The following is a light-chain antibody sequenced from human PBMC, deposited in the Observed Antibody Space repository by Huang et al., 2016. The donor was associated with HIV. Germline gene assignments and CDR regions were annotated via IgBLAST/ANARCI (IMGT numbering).Light chain of an antibody. Sequence: DIQMTQSPSSLSASVGDRVTSNCRTRQNINTFLNWYQQKPGRAPNLLIYGASSLKSGVPPRFSGSGSGTNFNLSISGLQPEDFATYYCQQSYSPLTFGGGTKVEI. CDR1: QNINTF. CDR3: QQSYSPLT. CDR2: GAS. J-gene: IGKJ4*01. V-gene: IGKV1-39*01.